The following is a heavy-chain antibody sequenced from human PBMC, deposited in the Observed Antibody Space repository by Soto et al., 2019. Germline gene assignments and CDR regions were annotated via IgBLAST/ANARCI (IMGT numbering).Heavy chain of an antibody. CDR1: GFTFSSYS. Sequence: EVQLVESGGGLVKPGGSLRLSCAASGFTFSSYSMNWVRQAPGKRLECVSSISSSSSYIHYADSVKGRFTISRDNAKNSLYRQTNSRSAEDTAVYYCAIIAAAGDYYYGMDFCGQGSTVTVSS. D-gene: IGHD6-13*01. V-gene: IGHV3-21*01. CDR3: AIIAAAGDYYYGMDF. CDR2: ISSSSSYI. J-gene: IGHJ6*02.